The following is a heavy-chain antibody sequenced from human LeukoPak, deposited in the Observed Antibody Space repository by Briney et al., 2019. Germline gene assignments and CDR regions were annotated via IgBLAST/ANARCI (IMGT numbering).Heavy chain of an antibody. CDR2: ISAGNGNT. CDR1: GYTFTSYA. D-gene: IGHD6-19*01. CDR3: ARVREAVAGRGIDY. V-gene: IGHV1-3*01. Sequence: GASVKVSCKASGYTFTSYAMHWVRQAPGQRLEWMGWISAGNGNTKYSQKFQGRVTITRDTSASTAYMELSSLRSEDTAVYYCARVREAVAGRGIDYWGQGTQVTVSS. J-gene: IGHJ4*02.